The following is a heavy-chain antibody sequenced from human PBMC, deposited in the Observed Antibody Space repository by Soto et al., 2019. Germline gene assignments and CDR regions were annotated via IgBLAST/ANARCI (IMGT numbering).Heavy chain of an antibody. V-gene: IGHV4-59*08. CDR1: GECICRCS. D-gene: IGHD6-13*01. CDR3: ARPRGIAAAGTGSTTKYYFDY. Sequence: EPMSLACRVCGECICRCSWYWLRQPPGKGLEWIGYIYYSGSTNYNPSLKSRVTISVDTSKNQFSLKLSSVTAADTAVYYCARPRGIAAAGTGSTTKYYFDYWGQGTLVTVSS. CDR2: IYYSGST. J-gene: IGHJ4*02.